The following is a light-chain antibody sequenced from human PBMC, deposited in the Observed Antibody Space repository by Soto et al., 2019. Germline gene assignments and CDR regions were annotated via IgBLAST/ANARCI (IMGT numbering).Light chain of an antibody. CDR2: DDT. CDR1: RIGSQS. CDR3: QVWDSGSHHVV. V-gene: IGLV3-21*02. Sequence: SYELTQPPSVSVAPGQTARITCGGNRIGSQSVHWYQQKPGQAPVMVIYDDTERPSGIPERFSGSDSGNPAALTISRVEAGDEADYLCQVWDSGSHHVVFGGGTKLT. J-gene: IGLJ2*01.